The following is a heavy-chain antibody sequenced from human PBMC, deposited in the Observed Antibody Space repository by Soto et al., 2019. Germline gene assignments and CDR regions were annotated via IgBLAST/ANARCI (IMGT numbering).Heavy chain of an antibody. CDR1: GGSFSGYY. CDR2: INHSGST. D-gene: IGHD5-18*01. V-gene: IGHV4-34*01. J-gene: IGHJ4*02. CDR3: ARTGGYSYGFDY. Sequence: SETLSLTCAVYGGSFSGYYWSWIRQPPGKGLEWIGEINHSGSTNYNPSLKSRVTISVDTSKNQFSLKLSSVTAADTAVYYCARTGGYSYGFDYWGQGTLVTVSS.